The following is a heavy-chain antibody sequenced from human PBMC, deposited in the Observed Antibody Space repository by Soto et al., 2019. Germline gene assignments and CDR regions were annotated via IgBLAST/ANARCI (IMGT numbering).Heavy chain of an antibody. Sequence: PSETLSLTCAVFGYRISSGYYWGWIRQSPGKGLEWIVSLYHSGSTYYNPSLKSRVTISVDSSKNQFSLRLTSVTAADTAVYYGARNSYYDSWSGYQWGFDLWGQGTVVTGSS. CDR3: ARNSYYDSWSGYQWGFDL. CDR2: LYHSGST. V-gene: IGHV4-38-2*01. J-gene: IGHJ4*02. CDR1: GYRISSGYY. D-gene: IGHD3-3*01.